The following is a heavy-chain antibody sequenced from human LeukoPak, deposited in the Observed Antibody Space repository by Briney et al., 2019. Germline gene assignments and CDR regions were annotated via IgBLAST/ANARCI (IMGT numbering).Heavy chain of an antibody. CDR3: ARGEKPYDY. CDR2: INAYNGNT. CDR1: GYTFTYYV. D-gene: IGHD1-26*01. Sequence: APVKVSCKTSGYTFTYYVISWVRQAPGQGLEWMGWINAYNGNTIDAQKFQGRVTMTTDTSTSTAYMELRSLRSDDTAVYYCARGEKPYDYWGQGTLVSVSS. J-gene: IGHJ4*02. V-gene: IGHV1-18*01.